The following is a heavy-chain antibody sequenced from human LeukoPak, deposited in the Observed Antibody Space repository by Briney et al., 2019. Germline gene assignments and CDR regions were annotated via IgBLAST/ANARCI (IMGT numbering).Heavy chain of an antibody. D-gene: IGHD2-8*01. V-gene: IGHV1-46*01. CDR1: GYTFTSY. Sequence: ASVKVSCKASGYTFTSYIHWVRQAPGQGLEWMGIIYPGGGSTNSAQKFQGRVTVTRDMSTSTVYMELSSLRSEDTAVYYCARDNDFDYWGQGTLVTVSS. CDR3: ARDNDFDY. J-gene: IGHJ4*02. CDR2: IYPGGGST.